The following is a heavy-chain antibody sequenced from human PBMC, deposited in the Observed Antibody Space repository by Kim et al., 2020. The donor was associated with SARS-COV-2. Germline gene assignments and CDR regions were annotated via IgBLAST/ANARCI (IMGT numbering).Heavy chain of an antibody. CDR2: IHTGSAT. CDR1: GFSVSGKY. V-gene: IGHV3-53*01. J-gene: IGHJ2*01. Sequence: GGSLRLSCAASGFSVSGKYMTWVRQNPEKGLEWVSLIHTGSATEYRDSVKGRFTISRDTSKNTLYLQMDSLRAEDTAVYYCARRGDLHWYFDLWGRGTLVTVSS. D-gene: IGHD2-21*02. CDR3: ARRGDLHWYFDL.